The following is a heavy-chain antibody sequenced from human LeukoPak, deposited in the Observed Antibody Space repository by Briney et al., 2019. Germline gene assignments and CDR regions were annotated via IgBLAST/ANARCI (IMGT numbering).Heavy chain of an antibody. V-gene: IGHV4-59*01. J-gene: IGHJ4*02. CDR3: ARGSGYNFGRYFDY. CDR2: IYYSGSA. CDR1: GGSISSYY. D-gene: IGHD5-24*01. Sequence: SETLSLTCTVSGGSISSYYWSWIRQPPGKGLEWMGYIYYSGSANYNPSLKSRVTISVDTSKNQFSLKLSSVTAADTAVYYCARGSGYNFGRYFDYWGQGTLVTVSS.